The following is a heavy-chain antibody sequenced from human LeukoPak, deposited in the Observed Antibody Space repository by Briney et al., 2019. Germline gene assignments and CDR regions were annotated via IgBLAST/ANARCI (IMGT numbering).Heavy chain of an antibody. J-gene: IGHJ4*02. Sequence: PSETLSLTCTVSGGSISSGDYYWSWIRQHPGKGLEWIGYIYYSGSTYYNPSLKSRVTISVDTSKNQFSLNLSSVTAADTAVYYCARGRAYSGSYQHTDYWGQGTLVTVSS. CDR3: ARGRAYSGSYQHTDY. CDR2: IYYSGST. CDR1: GGSISSGDYY. V-gene: IGHV4-31*03. D-gene: IGHD1-26*01.